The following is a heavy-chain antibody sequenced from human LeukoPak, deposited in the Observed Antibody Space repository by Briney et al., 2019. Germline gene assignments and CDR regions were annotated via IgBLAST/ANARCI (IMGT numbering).Heavy chain of an antibody. CDR3: ARGGSGSYPYYFDY. CDR2: ISSSSSYI. Sequence: GGSLRLSCAASGFTFSSYSLNWVRQAPAKGLEWVSSISSSSSYIYYADSVKGRFTISRDNARNSLYLQMNSLRADDTAVYYCARGGSGSYPYYFDYWGQGTLVTVSS. D-gene: IGHD3-10*01. CDR1: GFTFSSYS. V-gene: IGHV3-21*01. J-gene: IGHJ4*02.